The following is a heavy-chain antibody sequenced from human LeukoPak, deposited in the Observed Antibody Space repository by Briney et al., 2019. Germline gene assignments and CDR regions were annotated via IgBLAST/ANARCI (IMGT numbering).Heavy chain of an antibody. D-gene: IGHD3-10*01. Sequence: PSETLSLTCTVSGYSISSGYYWGWIRQPPGKGLEWIGSIYHSGSTYYNPSLKSRVTISVDTSKNQFSLKLSSVTAADTAVYYCARDVRGDGSRLYWGQGTLVTVSS. V-gene: IGHV4-38-2*02. CDR1: GYSISSGYY. CDR2: IYHSGST. J-gene: IGHJ4*02. CDR3: ARDVRGDGSRLY.